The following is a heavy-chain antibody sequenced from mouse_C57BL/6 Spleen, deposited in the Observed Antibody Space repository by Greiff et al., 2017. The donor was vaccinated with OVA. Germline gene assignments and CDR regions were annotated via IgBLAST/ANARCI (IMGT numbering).Heavy chain of an antibody. J-gene: IGHJ2*01. CDR1: GYTFTSYW. CDR2: IDPSDSET. Sequence: QVQLQQPGAELVRPGSSVKLSCKASGYTFTSYWMHWVKQRPIQGLEWIGNIDPSDSETHYNQKFKDKATLTVDKSSSTAYMQLSSLTSEDSAVYYCARGDYSNPYYFDYWGQGTTLTVSS. V-gene: IGHV1-52*01. D-gene: IGHD2-5*01. CDR3: ARGDYSNPYYFDY.